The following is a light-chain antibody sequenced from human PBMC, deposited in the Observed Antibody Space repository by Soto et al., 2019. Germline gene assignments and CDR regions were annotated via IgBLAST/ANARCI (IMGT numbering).Light chain of an antibody. CDR3: QKYNSALSIT. J-gene: IGKJ5*01. V-gene: IGKV1-27*01. CDR2: EAS. CDR1: QGIGNY. Sequence: DIQMTQSPSSLSASVGDRVTITCRASQGIGNYLAWYQQKPGKVPKLLIYEASTLQSGVPSRFSGSGSGTDFTLTISSLQPEDVATYYCQKYNSALSITFGQGTRLEIK.